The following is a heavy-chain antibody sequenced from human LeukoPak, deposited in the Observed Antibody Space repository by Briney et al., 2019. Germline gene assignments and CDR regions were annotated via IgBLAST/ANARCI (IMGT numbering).Heavy chain of an antibody. CDR1: GDSMKNYY. V-gene: IGHV4-59*01. CDR3: ARAGYCSSTSCQWVPLV. CDR2: IYYSGST. J-gene: IGHJ6*02. D-gene: IGHD2-2*03. Sequence: SETLSLTCTVSGDSMKNYYWIWIRQSPGKGLEWIGYIYYSGSTYYNPSLKSRVTMSVDTPKKQFSLKLSSVTAADTAVYYCARAGYCSSTSCQWVPLVWGQGTTVTVSS.